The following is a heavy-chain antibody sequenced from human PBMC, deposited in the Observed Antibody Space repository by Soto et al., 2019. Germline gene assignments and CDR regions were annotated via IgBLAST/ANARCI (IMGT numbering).Heavy chain of an antibody. J-gene: IGHJ4*02. CDR1: GFTVSSNY. V-gene: IGHV3-66*01. CDR3: ARDEGYCSGGSCYSGTVTDY. D-gene: IGHD2-15*01. CDR2: IYSGGST. Sequence: GGSLRLSCAASGFTVSSNYMSWVRQAPGKGLEWVSVIYSGGSTYYADSVKGRFTISRDNSKNTLYLQMNSLRAEDTAVYYCARDEGYCSGGSCYSGTVTDYWGQGTLVTVSS.